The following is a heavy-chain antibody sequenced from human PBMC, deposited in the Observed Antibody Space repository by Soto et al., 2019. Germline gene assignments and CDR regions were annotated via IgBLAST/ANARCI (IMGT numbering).Heavy chain of an antibody. V-gene: IGHV3-9*01. CDR1: GFTFDDYA. Sequence: EVQLVESGGGLVQPGRSLRLSCAASGFTFDDYAMHWVRQAPGKGLEWVSGISWNSGSIGYADSVKGRFTISRDNAKNSLYLHMNSLRAEDTALYYCAKDIMSVAVACSYYYYGMDVWGQGTTVTVSS. D-gene: IGHD6-19*01. CDR3: AKDIMSVAVACSYYYYGMDV. J-gene: IGHJ6*02. CDR2: ISWNSGSI.